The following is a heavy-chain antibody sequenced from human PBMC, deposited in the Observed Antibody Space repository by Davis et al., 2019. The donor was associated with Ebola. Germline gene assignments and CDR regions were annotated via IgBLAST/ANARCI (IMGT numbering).Heavy chain of an antibody. CDR3: ARGLLWCGELASYYFDY. Sequence: GESLKISCAASGFTFSSYWMPWVRQAPGKGLEWVCSISISGSFIYYADSVKVRFTVSRDNSKKTMYLQMNSLRAEDTPVYYCARGLLWCGELASYYFDYWGQGTLVTVSS. CDR2: ISISGSFI. J-gene: IGHJ4*02. V-gene: IGHV3-21*01. D-gene: IGHD3-10*01. CDR1: GFTFSSYW.